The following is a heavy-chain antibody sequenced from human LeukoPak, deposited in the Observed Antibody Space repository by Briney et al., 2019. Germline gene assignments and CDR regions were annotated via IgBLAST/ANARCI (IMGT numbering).Heavy chain of an antibody. D-gene: IGHD3-22*01. V-gene: IGHV1-69*06. CDR1: GGTFSSYA. CDR2: IIPIFGTA. CDR3: AKDSSGYYPNWFDP. Sequence: SVTVSCKSSGGTFSSYAISWVRQAPGQGLEWMGRIIPIFGTANYAQKFQGRVTVTADKSTSTAYMELSSLRSEDTAVYYCAKDSSGYYPNWFDPWGQGTLVTVSS. J-gene: IGHJ5*02.